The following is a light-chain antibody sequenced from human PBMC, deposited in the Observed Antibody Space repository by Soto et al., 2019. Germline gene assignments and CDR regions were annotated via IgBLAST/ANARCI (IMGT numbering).Light chain of an antibody. Sequence: DIQMTPSPSSLSASVGDRATITSRASQSITSYLNWYQQKPGKAPQLLIYAASSLRSGVPSRFRASGSGTDVTLTISSLQPEDFATYFCQRSDTTPWTFGQGTKVEVK. J-gene: IGKJ1*01. V-gene: IGKV1-39*01. CDR3: QRSDTTPWT. CDR1: QSITSY. CDR2: AAS.